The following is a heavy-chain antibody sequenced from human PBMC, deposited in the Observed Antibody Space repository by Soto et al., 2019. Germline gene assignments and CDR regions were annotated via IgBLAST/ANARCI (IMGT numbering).Heavy chain of an antibody. CDR2: IYSDGTT. Sequence: EVQLVESGGGLIQPGGSLRLSCAASGFTVSNYYMTWVRQAPGKGLECVSVIYSDGTTTYAESVMGRFTISRDNSKNTLYLQMNSLRDEDTAVYYCVSCHHWYYFDHWGQVTLVTVSP. D-gene: IGHD2-8*02. CDR1: GFTVSNYY. CDR3: VSCHHWYYFDH. J-gene: IGHJ4*02. V-gene: IGHV3-53*01.